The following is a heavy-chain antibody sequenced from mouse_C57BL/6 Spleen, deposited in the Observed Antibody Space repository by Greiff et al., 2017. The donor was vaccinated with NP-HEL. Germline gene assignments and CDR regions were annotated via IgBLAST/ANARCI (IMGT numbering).Heavy chain of an antibody. CDR2: IDPSDSYT. Sequence: QVHVKQPGAELVMPGASVKLSCKASGYTFTSYWMHWVKQRPGQGLEWIGEIDPSDSYTNYNQKFKGKSTLTVDKSSSTAYMQLSSLTSEDSAVYYCAADSSGSLAYWGQGTLVTVSA. V-gene: IGHV1-69*01. CDR3: AADSSGSLAY. J-gene: IGHJ3*01. D-gene: IGHD3-2*02. CDR1: GYTFTSYW.